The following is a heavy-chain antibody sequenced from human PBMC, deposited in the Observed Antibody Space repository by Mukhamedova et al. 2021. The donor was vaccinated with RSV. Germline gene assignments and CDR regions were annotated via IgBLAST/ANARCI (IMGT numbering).Heavy chain of an antibody. J-gene: IGHJ3*01. D-gene: IGHD6-25*01. CDR3: ARGGFNDAFDL. Sequence: TTFSTDSVKGRFTISRDNSKDTLFLQMSSLNAEDTAIYYCARGGFNDAFDLWGQGTVATVSS. V-gene: IGHV3-23*01. CDR2: TT.